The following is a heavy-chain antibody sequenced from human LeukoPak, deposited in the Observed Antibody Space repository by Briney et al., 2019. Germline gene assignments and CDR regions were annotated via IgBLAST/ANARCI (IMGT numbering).Heavy chain of an antibody. J-gene: IGHJ3*02. D-gene: IGHD1-26*01. Sequence: GGSLRLSCAASEFTFNHYCMNWVRQAPGKGLEWVSAISGSGGSTYYADSVEGRFTISRDNSKNTLYLQMNSLRAEDTAVYYCAKDQSGSYPDVDAFDIWGQGTMVTVSS. CDR3: AKDQSGSYPDVDAFDI. CDR2: ISGSGGST. CDR1: EFTFNHYC. V-gene: IGHV3-23*01.